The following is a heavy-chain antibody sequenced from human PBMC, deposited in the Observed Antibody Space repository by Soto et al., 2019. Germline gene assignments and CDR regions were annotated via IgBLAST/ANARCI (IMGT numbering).Heavy chain of an antibody. J-gene: IGHJ4*02. CDR1: GFTFSSYG. V-gene: IGHV3-30*03. Sequence: QVQLVESGGGVVQPGRSLRLSCAASGFTFSSYGMHWVRQAPGKGLEWVAVISYDGSNKYYADSVKGRFTISRDNSKNTLYLQMNSLRAEDTAVYYCARDDHMIVVVGGFDYWGQGTLVTVSS. D-gene: IGHD3-22*01. CDR3: ARDDHMIVVVGGFDY. CDR2: ISYDGSNK.